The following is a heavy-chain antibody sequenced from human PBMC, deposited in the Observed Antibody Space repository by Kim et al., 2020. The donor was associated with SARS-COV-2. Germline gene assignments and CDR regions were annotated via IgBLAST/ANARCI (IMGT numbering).Heavy chain of an antibody. V-gene: IGHV4-31*03. CDR3: AGGQPLDY. D-gene: IGHD2-2*01. CDR1: GGSIRSGGKF. Sequence: SETLSLTCSVSGGSIRSGGKFWTWIRQHPAKGLEWIGYISYSGNPHYSPSLRSRVSISLQTSENQFSLELTSVTAADTAVYYCAGGQPLDYWGQGILVT. CDR2: ISYSGNP. J-gene: IGHJ4*02.